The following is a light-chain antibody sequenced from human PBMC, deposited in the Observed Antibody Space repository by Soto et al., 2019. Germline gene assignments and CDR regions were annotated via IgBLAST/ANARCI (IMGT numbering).Light chain of an antibody. CDR3: QQRTSSWT. V-gene: IGKV3-11*01. J-gene: IGKJ1*01. Sequence: EIVLTQSPATASLSPGERVTLSCRASQSVNIYLAWYPPKPGQAPSLLIYDASNRATGIPARFSGSGSGTDFTLTISSLEPGDFAVYYCQQRTSSWTFGQGTKVDIK. CDR1: QSVNIY. CDR2: DAS.